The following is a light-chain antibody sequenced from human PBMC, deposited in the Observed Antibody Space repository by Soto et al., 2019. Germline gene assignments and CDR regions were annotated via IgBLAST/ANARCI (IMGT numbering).Light chain of an antibody. J-gene: IGLJ3*02. Sequence: QSVLTQPAYVSGSPGQSITISCTGTSSDVGSYNLVSWYQQHPGKAPKLMIYEGSKRPSGVSNRFSGSKSGNTASLTISGLQAEDEADYYCCSYAGRVFGGGTKLTVL. CDR2: EGS. V-gene: IGLV2-23*01. CDR1: SSDVGSYNL. CDR3: CSYAGRV.